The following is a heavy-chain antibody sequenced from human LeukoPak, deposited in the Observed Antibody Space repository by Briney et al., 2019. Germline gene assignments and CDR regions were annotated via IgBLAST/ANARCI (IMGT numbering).Heavy chain of an antibody. CDR3: ARDSRPRSYSYYYMDD. J-gene: IGHJ6*03. CDR2: ISWSSNSV. V-gene: IGHV3-9*01. D-gene: IGHD6-19*01. Sequence: GRSLRLSCVASGFSFDDYVMHWVRQAPGKGLEWVSFISWSSNSVAYADSVRGRFTISRDNAKNSLYLQMNSLRAEDTALYYCARDSRPRSYSYYYMDDWGIGTTVTVSS. CDR1: GFSFDDYV.